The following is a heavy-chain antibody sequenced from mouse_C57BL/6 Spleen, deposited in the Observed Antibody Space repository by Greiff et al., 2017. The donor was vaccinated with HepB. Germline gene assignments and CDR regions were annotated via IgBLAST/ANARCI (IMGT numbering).Heavy chain of an antibody. J-gene: IGHJ3*01. CDR1: GYTFTSYD. D-gene: IGHD3-2*02. V-gene: IGHV1-85*01. Sequence: QVQLKQSGPELVKPGASVKLSCKASGYTFTSYDINWVKQRPGQGLEWIGWIYPRDGSTKYNEKFKGKATLTVDTSSSTAYMELHSLTSEDSAVYFCARSVDSSGPFWFAYWGQGTLVTVSA. CDR3: ARSVDSSGPFWFAY. CDR2: IYPRDGST.